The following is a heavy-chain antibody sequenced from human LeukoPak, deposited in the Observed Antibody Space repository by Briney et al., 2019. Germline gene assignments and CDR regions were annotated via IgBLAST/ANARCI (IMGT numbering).Heavy chain of an antibody. CDR2: ISQDGGIE. J-gene: IGHJ4*02. D-gene: IGHD3-22*01. Sequence: GGSLRLSCAASGFTFSSYGMHWVRQAPGKGLEWVAVISQDGGIEYYAESVKGRFTISRDNYKNTLSLQMNSLRAEDAAAYYCAKGYYDSDSWGQGTLVTVSS. V-gene: IGHV3-30*18. CDR3: AKGYYDSDS. CDR1: GFTFSSYG.